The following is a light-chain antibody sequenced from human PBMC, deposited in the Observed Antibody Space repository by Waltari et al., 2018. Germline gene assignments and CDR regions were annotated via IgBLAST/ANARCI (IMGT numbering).Light chain of an antibody. V-gene: IGLV4-69*01. J-gene: IGLJ2*01. Sequence: QLVLTQSPSASASLGASVKLTCTLSSGHSSYAIAWQQQQPEKGPRYLMKLNSDGSHSKGDGIPDRFSGSSSGAERYLTISSLQSEDEADYYCQTWGTYVVFGGGTKLTVL. CDR3: QTWGTYVV. CDR2: LNSDGSH. CDR1: SGHSSYA.